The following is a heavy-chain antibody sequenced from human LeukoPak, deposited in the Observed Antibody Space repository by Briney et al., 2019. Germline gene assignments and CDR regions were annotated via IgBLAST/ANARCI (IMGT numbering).Heavy chain of an antibody. J-gene: IGHJ4*02. CDR1: GFTFSSYG. V-gene: IGHV3-30*02. CDR2: IRYDGSNK. CDR3: AKGWDSYFPLYFDY. D-gene: IGHD2/OR15-2a*01. Sequence: VGSLRLSCAAFGFTFSSYGMHWVRQAPAKGLEWVAFIRYDGSNKYYADSVKGRFTISRDNSKNTLYLQMNSLRAEDTAVYYCAKGWDSYFPLYFDYWGQGTLVTVSS.